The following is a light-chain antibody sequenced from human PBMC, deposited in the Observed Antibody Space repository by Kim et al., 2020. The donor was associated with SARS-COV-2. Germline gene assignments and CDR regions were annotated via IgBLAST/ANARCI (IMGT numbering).Light chain of an antibody. J-gene: IGKJ1*01. CDR2: AAS. Sequence: DIQMTQSPSSLSASVGDRVTITCRASQSISSYLNWYQQKPGKAPKLLIYAASSLQSWVPSRFSGSGSGTDFTLTISSLQPEDFATYYCQQSYSIWTFGQGTKVDIK. V-gene: IGKV1-39*01. CDR1: QSISSY. CDR3: QQSYSIWT.